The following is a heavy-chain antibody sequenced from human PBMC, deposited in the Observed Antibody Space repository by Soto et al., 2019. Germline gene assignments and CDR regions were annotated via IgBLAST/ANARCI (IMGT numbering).Heavy chain of an antibody. J-gene: IGHJ4*02. D-gene: IGHD3-22*01. CDR1: GYTFTSYG. V-gene: IGHV1-18*04. CDR2: ISAYNGNT. CDR3: ARDWRYYDSSGYSPSTYYFDY. Sequence: QVQLVQSGAEVKKPGASVKVSCKASGYTFTSYGISWVRQAPGQGLEWMGWISAYNGNTNYAQKLQGRVTMTTDTSTSTAYMELRSLKSDDTAVYYCARDWRYYDSSGYSPSTYYFDYWGQGTLVTVSS.